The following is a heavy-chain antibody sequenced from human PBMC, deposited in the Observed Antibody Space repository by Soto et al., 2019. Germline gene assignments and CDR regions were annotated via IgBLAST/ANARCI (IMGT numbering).Heavy chain of an antibody. D-gene: IGHD6-13*01. V-gene: IGHV1-2*02. J-gene: IGHJ4*02. CDR1: EYAFTGYY. Sequence: ASVKVSCKASEYAFTGYYMHWVRQAPGQGLEWMGWINPNSGGTNYAQKFQGRVTMTRDTSISTAYMELSRLRSDDTAVYYCARALSRGIAAYXWGQGTLVTVSX. CDR3: ARALSRGIAAYX. CDR2: INPNSGGT.